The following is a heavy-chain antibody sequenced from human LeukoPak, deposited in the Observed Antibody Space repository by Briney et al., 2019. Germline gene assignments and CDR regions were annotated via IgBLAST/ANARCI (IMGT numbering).Heavy chain of an antibody. D-gene: IGHD2-15*01. CDR1: GGSISSGSYY. V-gene: IGHV4-61*02. CDR3: ARSRHSDYYSSHYYYYMDV. Sequence: SQTLSLTCTVSGGSISSGSYYWSWIRQPAGKGLEWIGRIYTSGSTNYNPSLKSRVTISVDTSKNQFSLKLSSVTAADTAVYYCARSRHSDYYSSHYYYYMDVWGKGTTVTVSS. J-gene: IGHJ6*03. CDR2: IYTSGST.